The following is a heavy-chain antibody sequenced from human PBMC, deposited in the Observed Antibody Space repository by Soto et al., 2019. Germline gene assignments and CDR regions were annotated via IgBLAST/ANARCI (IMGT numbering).Heavy chain of an antibody. D-gene: IGHD2-8*02. V-gene: IGHV3-7*01. Sequence: EVQLVESGGGLVQPGGSLRLSCAVSGFTFSAFWMSWVRQAPGKGLEWVANVKPDGSDKYYVDSVKGRFTISRDNAKDSLYLQMISLRAEDTAVYYCATETYWSFDYWGQGALVTVSS. CDR3: ATETYWSFDY. CDR1: GFTFSAFW. CDR2: VKPDGSDK. J-gene: IGHJ4*02.